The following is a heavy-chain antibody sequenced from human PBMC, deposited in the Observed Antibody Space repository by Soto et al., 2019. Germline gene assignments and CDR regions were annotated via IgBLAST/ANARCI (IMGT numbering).Heavy chain of an antibody. CDR3: AREISMVRGAQQYNWFDP. J-gene: IGHJ5*02. V-gene: IGHV3-7*03. CDR2: IKQDGSEK. D-gene: IGHD3-10*01. CDR1: GFTFSSYW. Sequence: GGSLRLSCAASGFTFSSYWMSWVRQAPGKGLEWVANIKQDGSEKYYVDSVKGRFTISRDNAKNSLYLQMNSLRAEDTAVYYCAREISMVRGAQQYNWFDPWGQGTLVTVSS.